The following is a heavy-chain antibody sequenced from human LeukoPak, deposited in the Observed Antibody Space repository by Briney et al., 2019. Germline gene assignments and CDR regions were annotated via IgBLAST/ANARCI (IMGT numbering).Heavy chain of an antibody. Sequence: SETLSLTCTVSGGSINSDLYYWGWIRQPPGKGLEWIGSIFYSGSAYYNPSLKSRVAISVDTSKRQFSLKLTSVTAADTAVYYCASSRETYYYGSGRQPYDYWGQGTLVTVSS. CDR2: IFYSGSA. CDR1: GGSINSDLYY. V-gene: IGHV4-39*01. CDR3: ASSRETYYYGSGRQPYDY. D-gene: IGHD3-10*01. J-gene: IGHJ4*02.